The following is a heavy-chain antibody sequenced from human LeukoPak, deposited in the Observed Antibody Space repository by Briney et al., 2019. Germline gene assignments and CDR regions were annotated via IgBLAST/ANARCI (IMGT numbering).Heavy chain of an antibody. CDR2: IWYDGSNE. D-gene: IGHD6-6*01. CDR3: ARGGMSARPDY. J-gene: IGHJ4*02. Sequence: GGSLRLSCAASGFNFRGNAMHWVRQAPGKGLEWLAIIWYDGSNEWYVDSVKGRFTISRDNSNNMLYLQMNSLRVEDTALYYCARGGMSARPDYWGQGTLVTVSS. CDR1: GFNFRGNA. V-gene: IGHV3-33*01.